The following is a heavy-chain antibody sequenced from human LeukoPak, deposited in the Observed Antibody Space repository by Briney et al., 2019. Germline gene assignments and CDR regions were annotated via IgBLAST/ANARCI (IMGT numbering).Heavy chain of an antibody. D-gene: IGHD5-24*01. CDR1: GFTVANDR. V-gene: IGHV3-53*01. CDR2: VYGGGNT. CDR3: VRERFGAIVEN. J-gene: IGHJ4*02. Sequence: PEGSLRLSCAASGFTVANDRMSWVRQAPGKGLEWVSTVYGGGNTAYADSVEGRFTISRDTSKNTLLLQMNSLRAEDTALYFCVRERFGAIVENWGQGALVIVSS.